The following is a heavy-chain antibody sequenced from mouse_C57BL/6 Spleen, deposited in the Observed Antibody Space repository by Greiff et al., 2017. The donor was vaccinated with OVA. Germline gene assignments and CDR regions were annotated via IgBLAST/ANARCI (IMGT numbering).Heavy chain of an antibody. Sequence: EVKLQESGGDLVKPGGSLKLSCAASGFTFSSYGMSWVRQTPDKRLEWVATISSGGSYTYYPDSVKGRFTISRDNAKNTLYLQMSSLKSEDTAMYDSARHSNYYFDYWGQGTTLTVSS. V-gene: IGHV5-6*01. J-gene: IGHJ2*01. CDR3: ARHSNYYFDY. D-gene: IGHD2-5*01. CDR1: GFTFSSYG. CDR2: ISSGGSYT.